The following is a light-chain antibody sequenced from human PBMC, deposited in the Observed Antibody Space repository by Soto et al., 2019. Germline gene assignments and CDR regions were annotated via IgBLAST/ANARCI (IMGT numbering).Light chain of an antibody. Sequence: EIVMTQSPASLSVSPGDGATLSCRASQSVASNVAWYQQKPGQGPRLLIHGASTRAVGVPARFSGSGSGTGFPLTIRSLKYEYFDIYYCPPYHNWPPQYTFGQGTKLQIK. CDR1: QSVASN. J-gene: IGKJ2*01. CDR2: GAS. CDR3: PPYHNWPPQYT. V-gene: IGKV3-15*01.